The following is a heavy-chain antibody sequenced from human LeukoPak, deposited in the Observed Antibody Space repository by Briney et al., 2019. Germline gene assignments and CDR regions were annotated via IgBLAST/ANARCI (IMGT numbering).Heavy chain of an antibody. D-gene: IGHD1-26*01. CDR1: VYTFTSYY. CDR3: GRAQGDSGTYPPSDY. Sequence: ASVKVSCTPSVYTFTSYYMHWVRQAPGQGLEWMAIINPSSGYTTYAQKFQGRVAMTRDTSTSTVYMELSSLRSEDTAVYYCGRAQGDSGTYPPSDYWGQGTLVTVSS. CDR2: INPSSGYT. J-gene: IGHJ4*02. V-gene: IGHV1-46*01.